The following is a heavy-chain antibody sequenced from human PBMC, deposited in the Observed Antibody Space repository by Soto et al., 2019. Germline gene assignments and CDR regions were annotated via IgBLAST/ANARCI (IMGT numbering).Heavy chain of an antibody. CDR2: IYHSGST. J-gene: IGHJ4*02. Sequence: QLQLQESGSGLVKPSQTLSLTCAVSGGSISSGGYSWSWIRQPPGKGLEWIGYIYHSGSTYYNPSLKIRVYISVDRSKNQFSLKLGSVTAADTAVYYCASAGGLGAVAADYWGQGTLVTVSS. CDR3: ASAGGLGAVAADY. V-gene: IGHV4-30-2*01. D-gene: IGHD6-19*01. CDR1: GGSISSGGYS.